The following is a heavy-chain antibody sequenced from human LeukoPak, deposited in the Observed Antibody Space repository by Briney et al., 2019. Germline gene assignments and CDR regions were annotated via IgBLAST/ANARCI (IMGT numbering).Heavy chain of an antibody. CDR3: ARHGVVADGDYVSVVGSFDY. J-gene: IGHJ4*02. Sequence: RSSETLSLTCTVSGGSISSSSYYWGWIRQPPGKGLEWIGSIYYSGSTYYNPSLKSRVTISVDTSKNQFSLKLSSVTAADTAVYYCARHGVVADGDYVSVVGSFDYWGQGTLVTVSS. CDR2: IYYSGST. CDR1: GGSISSSSYY. D-gene: IGHD4-17*01. V-gene: IGHV4-39*01.